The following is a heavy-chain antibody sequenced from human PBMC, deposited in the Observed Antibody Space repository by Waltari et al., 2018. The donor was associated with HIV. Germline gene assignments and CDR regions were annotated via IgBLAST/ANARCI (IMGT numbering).Heavy chain of an antibody. Sequence: QVQLVQSGAEVKKPGSSVKVSCKASGGTFSSYGISWVRQAPGQGLEWMGGIIPIFVTANDERKFQGRGTITADESTSTAYMKLSGLRSEDTAVYYCARDLLGYWSGGSCYRGLKFDPWGQGTLVTVSS. CDR3: ARDLLGYWSGGSCYRGLKFDP. V-gene: IGHV1-69*12. D-gene: IGHD2-15*01. J-gene: IGHJ5*02. CDR2: IIPIFVTA. CDR1: GGTFSSYG.